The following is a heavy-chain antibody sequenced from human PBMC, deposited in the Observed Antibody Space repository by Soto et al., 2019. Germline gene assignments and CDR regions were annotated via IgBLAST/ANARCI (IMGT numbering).Heavy chain of an antibody. D-gene: IGHD3-16*02. CDR2: IRTSSNYI. J-gene: IGHJ4*02. CDR1: GFTFSDYY. Sequence: GGSLRLSCAASGFTFSDYYMSWIRQAPGRGLQWVSYIRTSSNYIYYADSVKGRFTISRDDAKNSLYLQMNSLRAEDTAMYYCARERYDYLWGSHRPLDYWGQGTLVTVSS. CDR3: ARERYDYLWGSHRPLDY. V-gene: IGHV3-11*06.